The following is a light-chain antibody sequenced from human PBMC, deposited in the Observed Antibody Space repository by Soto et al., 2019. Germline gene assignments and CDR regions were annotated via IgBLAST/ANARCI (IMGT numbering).Light chain of an antibody. V-gene: IGKV1-33*01. CDR1: QDISKY. CDR2: DAS. J-gene: IGKJ3*01. Sequence: DIQMTQSPSSLSASVGDRVTITCQASQDISKYLNWYQQKPGKAPKLLSYDASNLETGVPSRFSGSGSGTDFTFTISSLQPEDIATYYCQQYDNLPFTFGPGTKVDIK. CDR3: QQYDNLPFT.